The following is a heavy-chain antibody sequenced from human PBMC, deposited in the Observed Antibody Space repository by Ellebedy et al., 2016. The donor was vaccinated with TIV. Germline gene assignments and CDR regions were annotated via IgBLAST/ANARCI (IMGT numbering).Heavy chain of an antibody. Sequence: GGSLRLSCAASGFTFTSHYMHWVRQAPGKGLVWVSRISRDGSTNYADSVKGRFTISTDNAKNTLYLQMDSLRAEDTAIYFCAREGHYISGARKGPFDYWGQGTLVTVSS. CDR2: ISRDGST. D-gene: IGHD6-19*01. J-gene: IGHJ4*02. CDR1: GFTFTSHY. CDR3: AREGHYISGARKGPFDY. V-gene: IGHV3-74*01.